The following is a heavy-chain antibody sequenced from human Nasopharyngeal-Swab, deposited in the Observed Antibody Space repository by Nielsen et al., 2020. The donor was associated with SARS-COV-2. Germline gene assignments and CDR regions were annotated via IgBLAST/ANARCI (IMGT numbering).Heavy chain of an antibody. Sequence: GESLKISCSVSEFTFSAYVMNWVRQAPGKGLEWVSSISSTNNFIFYADSVKGRFTISRDNTKNSLYLQMNTLRVADTAVYYCARGFRRGSYYDNIGADSWGQGTLVTVSS. J-gene: IGHJ4*02. D-gene: IGHD3-22*01. CDR1: EFTFSAYV. CDR3: ARGFRRGSYYDNIGADS. CDR2: ISSTNNFI. V-gene: IGHV3-21*01.